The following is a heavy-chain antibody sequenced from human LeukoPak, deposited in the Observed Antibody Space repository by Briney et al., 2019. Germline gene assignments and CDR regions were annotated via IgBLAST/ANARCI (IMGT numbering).Heavy chain of an antibody. CDR3: ARQAAQTYDY. J-gene: IGHJ4*02. Sequence: PSETLSLTCTVSGGSISTSNYYWGWIRQPPGKGLEWIGNIFYSGSTYYSPSLRSRVTISLDTSRNQFSLKLNSVTAADTAVYYCARQAAQTYDYWGQGTLVTVSS. CDR2: IFYSGST. V-gene: IGHV4-39*01. CDR1: GGSISTSNYY.